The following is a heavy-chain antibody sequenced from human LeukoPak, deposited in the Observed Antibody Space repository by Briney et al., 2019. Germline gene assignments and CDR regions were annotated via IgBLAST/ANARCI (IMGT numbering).Heavy chain of an antibody. J-gene: IGHJ4*02. V-gene: IGHV4-34*01. CDR3: ARGLGSWYFFGPFDY. CDR2: INHSGST. Sequence: SETLSLTCAVYGGSFSGYYWSWIRQPPGKGLEWIGEINHSGSTNYNPSLKSRVTISVDTSKNQLSLKLSSVTAADTAVYYCARGLGSWYFFGPFDYWGQGTLVTVSS. CDR1: GGSFSGYY. D-gene: IGHD6-13*01.